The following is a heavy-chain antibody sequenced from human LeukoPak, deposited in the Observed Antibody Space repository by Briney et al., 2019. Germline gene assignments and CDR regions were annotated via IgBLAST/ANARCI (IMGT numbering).Heavy chain of an antibody. CDR3: ARAQYSGSYLNCDY. J-gene: IGHJ4*02. V-gene: IGHV3-74*01. CDR2: IKTDGSSA. CDR1: GFSFSSYW. D-gene: IGHD1-26*01. Sequence: AGGSLRLSCAASGFSFSSYWMHWVRQAPGKGLVWVSRIKTDGSSATYADSVKGRFTISRDNAKNSLYLQMNSLRAEDAAVYYCARAQYSGSYLNCDYWGQGTLVTVSS.